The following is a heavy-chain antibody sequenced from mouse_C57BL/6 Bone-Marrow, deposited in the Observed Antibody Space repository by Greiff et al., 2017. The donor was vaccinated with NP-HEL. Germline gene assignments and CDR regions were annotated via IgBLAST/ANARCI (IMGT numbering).Heavy chain of an antibody. D-gene: IGHD1-1*01. CDR1: GFNIKDDY. J-gene: IGHJ3*01. CDR3: TKALGSSSWCAY. CDR2: IDPENGDT. V-gene: IGHV14-4*01. Sequence: EVQLQQSGAELVRPGASVKLSCTASGFNIKDDYMHWVKQRPEQGLEWIGWIDPENGDTEYASKFQGKATITADTSSNTAYLQLSSLTSEDTAVYYCTKALGSSSWCAYWGQGTLVTVSA.